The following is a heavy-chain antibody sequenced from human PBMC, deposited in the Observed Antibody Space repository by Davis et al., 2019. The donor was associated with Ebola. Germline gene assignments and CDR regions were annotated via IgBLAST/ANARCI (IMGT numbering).Heavy chain of an antibody. J-gene: IGHJ6*02. CDR2: IYYSGST. Sequence: SETLSLTCTVSGGSVSSGSYYWSWIRQPPGKGLEWIGYIYYSGSTNYNPSLKSRVTISVDTSKNQFSLKLSSVTAADTAVYYCARGGSGGYGMDVWGQGTTVTVSS. D-gene: IGHD3-10*01. V-gene: IGHV4-61*01. CDR3: ARGGSGGYGMDV. CDR1: GGSVSSGSYY.